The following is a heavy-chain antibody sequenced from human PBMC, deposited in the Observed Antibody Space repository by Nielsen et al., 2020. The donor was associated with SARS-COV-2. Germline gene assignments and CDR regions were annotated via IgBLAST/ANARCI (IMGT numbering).Heavy chain of an antibody. D-gene: IGHD3-22*01. CDR2: IYPGDSDT. CDR1: GYSFTSYW. CDR3: ARPPLHYYDSSGYNDAFDI. J-gene: IGHJ3*02. V-gene: IGHV5-51*01. Sequence: GESLKISCKGSGYSFTSYWIGWVRQMPGKGLEWMGIIYPGDSDTRYSPSFQGQVTISADKSISTAYLQWSSLKASDTAMYYCARPPLHYYDSSGYNDAFDIWGQGTMVTVSS.